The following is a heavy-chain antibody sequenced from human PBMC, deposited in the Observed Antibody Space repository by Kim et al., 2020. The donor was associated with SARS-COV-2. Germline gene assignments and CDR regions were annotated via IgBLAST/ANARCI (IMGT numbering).Heavy chain of an antibody. J-gene: IGHJ4*02. Sequence: GGSLRLSSAASGFIFRNFGLHWVRQAPGKGLEWVAFISNDGATAIYADSVRGRFTISRDYSENKVYLQMDSLSAGDTAVYYCARPSSSHFDFWGQGTLV. CDR3: ARPSSSHFDF. CDR1: GFIFRNFG. V-gene: IGHV3-33*05. D-gene: IGHD3-10*01. CDR2: ISNDGATA.